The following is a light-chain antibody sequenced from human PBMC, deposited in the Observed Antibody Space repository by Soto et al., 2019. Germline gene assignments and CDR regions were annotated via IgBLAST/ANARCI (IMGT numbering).Light chain of an antibody. Sequence: QSALTQPASVSGSPGQSITISCTGTSSDVGGYNYVSWYQQHPGKDPKLMIYDVSNRPSGVSNRFSGSKSGNTASLTISGLQAEEEADYYCSSYTSSSTVVFGGWTKLTVL. J-gene: IGLJ2*01. CDR1: SSDVGGYNY. V-gene: IGLV2-14*01. CDR3: SSYTSSSTVV. CDR2: DVS.